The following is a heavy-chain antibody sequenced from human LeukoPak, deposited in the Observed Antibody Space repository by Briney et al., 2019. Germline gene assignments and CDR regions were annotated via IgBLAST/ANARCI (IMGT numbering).Heavy chain of an antibody. D-gene: IGHD4-17*01. CDR1: GGSISSYY. CDR2: IYYSGST. Sequence: SETLSLTCTVSGGSISSYYWSWIRQPPGKGLEWIGYIYYSGSTNYNPSLKSRVTISVDTSKNQFSLKLSSVTAADTAVYYCARHRETVDYGDYDWYFDLWGRGTLVTVSS. J-gene: IGHJ2*01. CDR3: ARHRETVDYGDYDWYFDL. V-gene: IGHV4-59*08.